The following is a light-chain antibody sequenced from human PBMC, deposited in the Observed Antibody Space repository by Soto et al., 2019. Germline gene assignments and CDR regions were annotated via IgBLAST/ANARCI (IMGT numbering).Light chain of an antibody. CDR1: SSDIGNYNL. V-gene: IGLV2-23*01. CDR3: CSFARRSTLI. CDR2: EGD. J-gene: IGLJ2*01. Sequence: QSALTQPASVSGSPGQSITISCTGTSSDIGNYNLVSWFQQYPGKAPKLMIYEGDKRPSGVSNRFFGSKSGNTASLTISGLQAEDEADYYCCSFARRSTLIFGAGTKLTVL.